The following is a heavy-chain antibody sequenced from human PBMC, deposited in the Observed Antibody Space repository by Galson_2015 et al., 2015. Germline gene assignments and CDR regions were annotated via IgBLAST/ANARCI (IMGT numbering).Heavy chain of an antibody. J-gene: IGHJ4*02. CDR2: INTSNGNT. D-gene: IGHD2-8*01. CDR1: GYSFTSYG. V-gene: IGHV1-3*04. Sequence: SVKVSCKASGYSFTSYGINWVRQAPGQRLEWMAWINTSNGNTKYSQKFQDRVTVTKDTSASTVYMELSSLTSDDTAVYFCARGRGIVVMAAPFGYWGQGTLVTVSS. CDR3: ARGRGIVVMAAPFGY.